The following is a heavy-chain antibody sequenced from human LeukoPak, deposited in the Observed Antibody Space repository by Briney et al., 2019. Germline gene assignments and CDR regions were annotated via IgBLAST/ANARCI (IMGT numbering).Heavy chain of an antibody. CDR3: ARKNGLDY. CDR2: ISGSGGTT. V-gene: IGHV3-23*01. J-gene: IGHJ4*02. CDR1: GFTFSSYG. Sequence: GSLRLSCAASGFTFSSYGMSWVRQAPGEGLEWVSAISGSGGTTYYADSVKGRFTISRDNSKNTLYLQMNSLRAEDTAVYYCARKNGLDYWGQGTLVTVSS.